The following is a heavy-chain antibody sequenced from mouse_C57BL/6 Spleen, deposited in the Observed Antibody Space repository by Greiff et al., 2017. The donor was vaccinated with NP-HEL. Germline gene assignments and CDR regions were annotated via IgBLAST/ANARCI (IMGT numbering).Heavy chain of an antibody. J-gene: IGHJ1*03. CDR2: IDPETGGT. Sequence: VKLQQSGAELVRPGASVTLSCKASGYTFTDYEMHWVKQTPVHGLEWIGAIDPETGGTAYNQKFKGKAILTADKSSSTAYMELRSLTSEDSAVYYCTRGDYYGSWYFDVWGTGTTVTVSS. V-gene: IGHV1-15*01. CDR1: GYTFTDYE. CDR3: TRGDYYGSWYFDV. D-gene: IGHD1-1*01.